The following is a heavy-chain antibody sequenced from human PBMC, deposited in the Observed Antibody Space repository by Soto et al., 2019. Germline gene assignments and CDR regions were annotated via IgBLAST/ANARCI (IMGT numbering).Heavy chain of an antibody. J-gene: IGHJ5*02. Sequence: SVKVSCKASGGTFSSYSISWVRQAPGQGLEWMGGLIPIFGTANYAQKFQGRVTITADKTTSTAYMGLSCLRSEDTAVYYCARDKIRGYYYDSSGLTHWFDPWGQGTLVTVSS. CDR1: GGTFSSYS. CDR2: LIPIFGTA. V-gene: IGHV1-69*06. CDR3: ARDKIRGYYYDSSGLTHWFDP. D-gene: IGHD3-22*01.